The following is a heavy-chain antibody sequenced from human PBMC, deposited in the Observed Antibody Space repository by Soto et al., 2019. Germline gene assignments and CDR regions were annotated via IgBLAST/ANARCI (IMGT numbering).Heavy chain of an antibody. J-gene: IGHJ4*02. V-gene: IGHV3-53*01. D-gene: IGHD3-3*01. Sequence: EVQLVESGGDLILPGGSLRLSCAASGFSASATYMSWVRQAPGKRLEWVSVIYSGGSASYADSVKGRFTISRDNSKNTVYLQMNNMRADDTGVYYCARGEEWGWRHYFDLWGQGTPVTVSS. CDR1: GFSASATY. CDR3: ARGEEWGWRHYFDL. CDR2: IYSGGSA.